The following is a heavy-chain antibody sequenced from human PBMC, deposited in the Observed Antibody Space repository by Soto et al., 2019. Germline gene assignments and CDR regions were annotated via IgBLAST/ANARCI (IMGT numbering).Heavy chain of an antibody. Sequence: EVQLLESGVGLVQPGGSLRLSCAASGFTFSNYAMSWVRQAPGKGLEWVSAISNSGDSTFYGDSVKGRFTVSRDNSKNTLYLQMNSLGVEDTAEYYCAKGGGSCCFDCWGQGTLVTVSS. CDR1: GFTFSNYA. D-gene: IGHD2-15*01. V-gene: IGHV3-23*01. J-gene: IGHJ4*02. CDR3: AKGGGSCCFDC. CDR2: ISNSGDST.